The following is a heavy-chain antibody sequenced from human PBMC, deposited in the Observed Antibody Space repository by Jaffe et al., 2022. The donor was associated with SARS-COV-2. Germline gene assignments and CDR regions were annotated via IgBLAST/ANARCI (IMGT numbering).Heavy chain of an antibody. CDR1: GFTFSSYA. CDR3: AKDSFPQQSKRRVRITIFGVDPPHYYYGMDV. CDR2: ISGSGGST. D-gene: IGHD3-3*01. J-gene: IGHJ6*02. V-gene: IGHV3-23*01. Sequence: EVQLLESGGGLVQPGGSLRLSCAASGFTFSSYAMSWVRQAPGKGLEWVSAISGSGGSTYYADSVKGRFTISRDNSKNTLYLQMNSLRAEDTAVYYCAKDSFPQQSKRRVRITIFGVDPPHYYYGMDVWGQGTTVTVSS.